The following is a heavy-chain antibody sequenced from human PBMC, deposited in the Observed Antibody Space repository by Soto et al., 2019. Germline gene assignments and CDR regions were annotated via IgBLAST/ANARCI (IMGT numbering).Heavy chain of an antibody. J-gene: IGHJ4*02. V-gene: IGHV4-34*01. CDR2: INHSGST. D-gene: IGHD6-13*01. CDR1: GGSFSGYY. CDR3: ARDESLAVAGTWDY. Sequence: SETLSLTCAVYGGSFSGYYWSWIRQPPGKGLEWIGEINHSGSTNYNPSLKSRVTISVDTSKNQFSLKLSSVTAADTAVYYCARDESLAVAGTWDYWGQGTLVTVSS.